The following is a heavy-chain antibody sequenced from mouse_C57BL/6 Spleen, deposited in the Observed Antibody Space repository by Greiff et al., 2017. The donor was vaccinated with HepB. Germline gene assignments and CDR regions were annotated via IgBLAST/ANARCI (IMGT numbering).Heavy chain of an antibody. CDR2: IYPGDGDT. D-gene: IGHD1-1*01. CDR3: ARGTTVGSAMDY. V-gene: IGHV1-80*01. CDR1: GYAFSSYW. J-gene: IGHJ4*01. Sequence: VKLMESGAELVKPGASVKISCKASGYAFSSYWMNWVKQRPGKGLEWIGQIYPGDGDTNYNGKFKGKATLTADKSSSTAYMQLSSLTSEDSAVYFCARGTTVGSAMDYWGQGTSVTVSS.